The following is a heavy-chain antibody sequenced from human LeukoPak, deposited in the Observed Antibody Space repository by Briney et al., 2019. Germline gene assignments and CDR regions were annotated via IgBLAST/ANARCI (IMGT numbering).Heavy chain of an antibody. Sequence: SVKVSCKASGGTFSSYAISWVRQAPGQGLEWMGGIIPIFGTANYAQKLQGRVTITADESTSTAYMELSSLRSEDTAVYYCARGENTYYYGSGSPIGGSNYYDYMDVWGKGTTVTISS. CDR1: GGTFSSYA. CDR2: IIPIFGTA. CDR3: ARGENTYYYGSGSPIGGSNYYDYMDV. V-gene: IGHV1-69*01. J-gene: IGHJ6*03. D-gene: IGHD3-10*01.